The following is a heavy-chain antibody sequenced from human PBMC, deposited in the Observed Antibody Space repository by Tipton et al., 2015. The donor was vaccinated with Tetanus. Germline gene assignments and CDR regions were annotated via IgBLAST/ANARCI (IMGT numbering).Heavy chain of an antibody. CDR3: ARGGSDWSWYLQH. V-gene: IGHV4-4*07. CDR2: IYPSGST. CDR1: RASMNSYY. D-gene: IGHD6-19*01. J-gene: IGHJ1*01. Sequence: GLVKPSETLTLTCTVSRASMNSYYWTWIRQPAGKGLDWIGRIYPSGSTDYNPSLESRVSMSVDTSKNQFSLKLTSVTAADTAVYYCARGGSDWSWYLQHWGQGTLVTVSS.